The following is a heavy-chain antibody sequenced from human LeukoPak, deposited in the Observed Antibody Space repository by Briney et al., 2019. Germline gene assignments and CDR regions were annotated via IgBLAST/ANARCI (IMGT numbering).Heavy chain of an antibody. Sequence: GGSLRLSCAASGFTFSSYGMHWVRQAPGKGLEWVAFIRYDGSNKYYADSVKGRFTVSRDNFKNTLYLQMNSLRAEDTAVYYCASSSSWYSGLDYWGQGTLVTVSS. CDR2: IRYDGSNK. V-gene: IGHV3-30*02. CDR3: ASSSSWYSGLDY. J-gene: IGHJ4*02. D-gene: IGHD6-13*01. CDR1: GFTFSSYG.